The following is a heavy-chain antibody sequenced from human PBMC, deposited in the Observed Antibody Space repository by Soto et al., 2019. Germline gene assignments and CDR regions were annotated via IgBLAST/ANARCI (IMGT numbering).Heavy chain of an antibody. CDR1: GGAISGYY. J-gene: IGHJ5*02. CDR3: AREQRFSDWFDP. CDR2: IYSSGST. Sequence: SETLSLTCTVTGGAISGYYWTWMRQSAGGGLEWIGRIYSSGSTNYNPSLKSRVTISLDTSMNHFSLRLSSVTAADTAVYYCAREQRFSDWFDPWGQGTLVNVSS. D-gene: IGHD3-3*01. V-gene: IGHV4-4*07.